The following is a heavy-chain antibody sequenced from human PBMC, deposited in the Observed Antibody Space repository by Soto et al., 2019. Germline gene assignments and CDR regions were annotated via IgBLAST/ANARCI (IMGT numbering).Heavy chain of an antibody. CDR2: ISYDGSNE. J-gene: IGHJ5*01. Sequence: QVELVESGGGVVQPGRSLRLSCAASGFTINSFAMHWVRQGPGRGLEWVAVISYDGSNEFYVDSVKGRFTISRDNSKNTVFLQMNSLRVEDTAVYYCAKEGGTYGSGSGWGFDSWGQGTLVTVSS. CDR1: GFTINSFA. D-gene: IGHD3-10*01. V-gene: IGHV3-30*18. CDR3: AKEGGTYGSGSGWGFDS.